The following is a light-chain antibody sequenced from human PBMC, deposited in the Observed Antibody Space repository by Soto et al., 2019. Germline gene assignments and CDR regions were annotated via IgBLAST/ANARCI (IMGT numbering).Light chain of an antibody. CDR3: HQYDDGPYP. V-gene: IGKV3-20*01. CDR1: QSVSSSN. CDR2: GAS. Sequence: EVVLTQSPGTLSLSPGERASLSCRASQSVSSSNLAWYQHKPGQAPRLLIYGASRRATGIPDRFRGSGSGTDFTLTISTLEPEDFAVYYCHQYDDGPYPFGQGTKVDIK. J-gene: IGKJ2*01.